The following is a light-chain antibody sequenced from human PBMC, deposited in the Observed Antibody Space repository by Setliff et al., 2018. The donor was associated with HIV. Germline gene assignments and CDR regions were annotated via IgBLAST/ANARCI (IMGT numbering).Light chain of an antibody. Sequence: EIVMTQSTATLSVSPGERATLSCRASQSVSSNLAWYQLKPGQVPRLLIYGASTRATGIPARFSGSGSGTEFTLTISSLQSEDLAVYYCPQYNNWVTWTFGQGTKVDIK. CDR2: GAS. CDR1: QSVSSN. J-gene: IGKJ1*01. CDR3: PQYNNWVTWT. V-gene: IGKV3-15*01.